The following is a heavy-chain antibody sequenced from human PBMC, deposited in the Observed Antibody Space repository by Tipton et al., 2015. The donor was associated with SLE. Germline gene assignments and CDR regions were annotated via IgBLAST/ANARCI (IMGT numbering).Heavy chain of an antibody. Sequence: TLSLTCTVYGYSISSGYYWGWIRQPPGKGLGWIGSVYHSGSTHHNPSLQSRVTISIDTSKNQFSLKLSSVTAADTAVYYCARQVDTEAVGSWNFAFWGRGTLVTVSS. D-gene: IGHD5-18*01. V-gene: IGHV4-38-2*02. CDR3: ARQVDTEAVGSWNFAF. CDR1: GYSISSGYY. CDR2: VYHSGST. J-gene: IGHJ2*01.